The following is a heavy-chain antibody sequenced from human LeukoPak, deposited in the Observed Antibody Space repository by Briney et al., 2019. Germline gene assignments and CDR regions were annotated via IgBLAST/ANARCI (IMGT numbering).Heavy chain of an antibody. V-gene: IGHV3-30-3*01. CDR1: GFTFSSYD. CDR2: ISYDGSNK. CDR3: ARGGYFDY. Sequence: GRSLRLSCAASGFTFSSYDMLWVRQAPGKGLEWVAVISYDGSNKYYADSVKGRFTISRDNSKNTLYLQMNSLRAEDTAVYYCARGGYFDYWGQGTLVTVSS. J-gene: IGHJ4*02.